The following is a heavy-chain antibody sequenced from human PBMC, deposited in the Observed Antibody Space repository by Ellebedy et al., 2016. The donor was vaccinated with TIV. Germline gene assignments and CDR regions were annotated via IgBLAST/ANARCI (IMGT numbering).Heavy chain of an antibody. J-gene: IGHJ4*02. CDR2: IFNSDVT. V-gene: IGHV4-59*08. D-gene: IGHD3-22*01. Sequence: MPSETLSLTCTVSGGSISHYFWSWIRQPPGKGLEWIGNIFNSDVTTYDPSLDGRITISADTSKNRFSLKLSSVTAADTAVYYCARQYNYGTSGYYVDYWGQGTLLTVSS. CDR3: ARQYNYGTSGYYVDY. CDR1: GGSISHYF.